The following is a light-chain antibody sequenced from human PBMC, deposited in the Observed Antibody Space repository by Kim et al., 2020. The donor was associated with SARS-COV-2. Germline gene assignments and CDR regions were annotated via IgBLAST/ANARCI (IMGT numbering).Light chain of an antibody. V-gene: IGLV1-51*01. J-gene: IGLJ3*02. Sequence: QSVLKQPPSVSAAPGQRVTISCSGDSSNIGSNFVSWYQHLPGTAPELLIYDNNERKSGIPDRFSGSKSGTSATLDITGLQTGDEADYYCATWDNSLSAGVFGGGTQLTVL. CDR3: ATWDNSLSAGV. CDR2: DNN. CDR1: SSNIGSNF.